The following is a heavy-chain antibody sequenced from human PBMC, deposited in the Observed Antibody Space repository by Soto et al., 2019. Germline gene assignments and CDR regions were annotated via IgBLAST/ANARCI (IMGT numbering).Heavy chain of an antibody. V-gene: IGHV3-30*07. CDR3: VRDDPGLGMDY. Sequence: GGSLRLSCAASGFTFSSYAMHWVRQAPGKGLEWVAVISYDGSNKYYTDSVKGRFTVSRDNAKNSLYLQMNSLRAEDTAFYFCVRDDPGLGMDYWGLGTLVTVSS. J-gene: IGHJ4*02. D-gene: IGHD1-26*01. CDR1: GFTFSSYA. CDR2: ISYDGSNK.